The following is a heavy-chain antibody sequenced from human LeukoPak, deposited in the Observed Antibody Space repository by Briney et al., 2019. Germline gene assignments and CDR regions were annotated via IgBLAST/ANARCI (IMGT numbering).Heavy chain of an antibody. Sequence: SETLSLTCTVSGGSISSYYWGWIRQPPGKGLEWIGSIYYSGSTYYNPSLKSRVTISVDTSKNQFSLKLSSVTAADTAVYYCARGGSSSWYLGYWGQGTLVTVSS. J-gene: IGHJ4*02. CDR2: IYYSGST. V-gene: IGHV4-39*07. CDR3: ARGGSSSWYLGY. CDR1: GGSISSYY. D-gene: IGHD6-13*01.